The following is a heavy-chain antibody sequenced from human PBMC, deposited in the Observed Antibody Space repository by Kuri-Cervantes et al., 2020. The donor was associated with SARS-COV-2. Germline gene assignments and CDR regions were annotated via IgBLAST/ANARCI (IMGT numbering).Heavy chain of an antibody. D-gene: IGHD5-12*01. CDR2: IYHSGST. V-gene: IGHV4-38-2*01. J-gene: IGHJ2*01. Sequence: ESLKISCAVSGYSISSGYYWGWIRQPPGKGLEWIGSIYHSGSTYYNPSLKSRVTISVDTSKNQFSLKLSSVTAADTAVYYCARGTEGYVSSWYFDLWGRGTLVTVSS. CDR1: GYSISSGYY. CDR3: ARGTEGYVSSWYFDL.